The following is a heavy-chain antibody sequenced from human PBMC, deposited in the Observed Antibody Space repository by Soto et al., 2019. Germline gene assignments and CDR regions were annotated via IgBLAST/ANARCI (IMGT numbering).Heavy chain of an antibody. V-gene: IGHV1-69*12. CDR3: ARGRGYCIRTSFKGGWFAA. Sequence: QVQLVQSGAEVKKPGSSVKVSCKASGGTFSSYAISWVRQAPGQGLEWMGGIIPIFGTANYAQKFQGRVTMTEDDSKSTDYMELSSLRSEDTPVYYCARGRGYCIRTSFKGGWFAAWGQGTLVTVS. D-gene: IGHD2-2*01. J-gene: IGHJ5*02. CDR2: IIPIFGTA. CDR1: GGTFSSYA.